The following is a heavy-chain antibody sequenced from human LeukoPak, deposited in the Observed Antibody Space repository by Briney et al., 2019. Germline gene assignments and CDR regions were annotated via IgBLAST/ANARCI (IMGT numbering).Heavy chain of an antibody. Sequence: GGSLRLSCAASGFTFSNYVVSWVRQVPGKGLEWVSAISGSGGSTYYADSMKGRLTISRDNSKNTLYLQMNGLRAEGTAIYYCAKDSGYDFWSGNKDYWGQGTLVTVSS. V-gene: IGHV3-23*01. CDR2: ISGSGGST. D-gene: IGHD3-3*01. J-gene: IGHJ4*02. CDR1: GFTFSNYV. CDR3: AKDSGYDFWSGNKDY.